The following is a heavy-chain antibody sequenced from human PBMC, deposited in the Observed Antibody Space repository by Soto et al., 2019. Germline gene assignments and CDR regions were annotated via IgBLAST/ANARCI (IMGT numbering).Heavy chain of an antibody. V-gene: IGHV3-30-3*01. J-gene: IGHJ6*02. CDR2: ISYDGNNK. D-gene: IGHD2-2*01. Sequence: QVQLVESGGGVVQPGRSLRLSCAASGFTFINYAMHWVRQAPGKGLEWVAVISYDGNNKFYADSVKGRFTISRDNSKNTRYLQMNSLKSEDTAVYYCARDQRDIVVVPAAKYFYYGVDVWGQGTTVTVSS. CDR1: GFTFINYA. CDR3: ARDQRDIVVVPAAKYFYYGVDV.